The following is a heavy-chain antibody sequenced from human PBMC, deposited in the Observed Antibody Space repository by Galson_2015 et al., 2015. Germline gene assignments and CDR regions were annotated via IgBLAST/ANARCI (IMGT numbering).Heavy chain of an antibody. D-gene: IGHD3-10*01. CDR3: ANNPRGLTFRD. J-gene: IGHJ4*02. Sequence: AIMWDDGSHDYYADSVEGRFTISRDNSTNTLYLQMNRLRAEDTAVYYCANNPRGLTFRDWGQGTLVTVSS. V-gene: IGHV3-33*06. CDR2: MWDDGSHD.